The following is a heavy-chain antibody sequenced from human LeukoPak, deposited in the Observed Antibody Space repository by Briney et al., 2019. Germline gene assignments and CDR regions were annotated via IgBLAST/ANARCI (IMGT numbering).Heavy chain of an antibody. V-gene: IGHV3-30*18. Sequence: GGSLRLSCTASGFPFSNYWMHWVRQAPGRGLDWVAFISYDGNNKYYADSVKGRLTLSRDNSKNTLYLQMNSLRPEDTAVYYCAKNPSGVDIASAEPWGQGTLVTDPS. CDR3: AKNPSGVDIASAEP. CDR1: GFPFSNYW. D-gene: IGHD6-13*01. CDR2: ISYDGNNK. J-gene: IGHJ5*02.